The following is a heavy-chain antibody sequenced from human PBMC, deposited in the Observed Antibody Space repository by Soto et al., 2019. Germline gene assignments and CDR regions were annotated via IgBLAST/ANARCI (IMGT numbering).Heavy chain of an antibody. CDR3: ARDGLVPAASNYVIDF. D-gene: IGHD2-2*01. CDR1: GGSISSYY. V-gene: IGHV4-59*01. J-gene: IGHJ6*02. CDR2: IYYSGST. Sequence: SETLSPTCTVSGGSISSYYWSWIRPPPGKGREWIGYIYYSGSTNYNPSLKSRVTISVDTSKNQFSLKLSSATAADTAVYYFARDGLVPAASNYVIDFWGQGTTVTVSS.